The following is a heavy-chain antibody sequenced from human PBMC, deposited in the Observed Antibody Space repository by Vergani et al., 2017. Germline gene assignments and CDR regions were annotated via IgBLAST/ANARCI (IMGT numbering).Heavy chain of an antibody. CDR3: ARDRYYYGSGRSQYGMDV. Sequence: VQLVQSGAEVKKPGSSVKVSCKGSGYSFTSYWISWVRQMPGKGLEWMGRIDPSDSYTNYSPSFQGHVTISADKSISTAYLQWSSLKASDTAMYYCARDRYYYGSGRSQYGMDVWGQGTTVTVSS. J-gene: IGHJ6*02. CDR2: IDPSDSYT. V-gene: IGHV5-10-1*01. CDR1: GYSFTSYW. D-gene: IGHD3-10*01.